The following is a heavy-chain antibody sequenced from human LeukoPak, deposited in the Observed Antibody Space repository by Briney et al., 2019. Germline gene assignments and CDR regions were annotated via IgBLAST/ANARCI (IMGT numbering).Heavy chain of an antibody. CDR1: GGSISSYY. D-gene: IGHD5-12*01. Sequence: PSETLSLTCTVSGGSISSYYWSWIRQPPGKGLEWIGCIYYSGSTNYNPSLKSRVTISLDTSKNQFSLKLSSVTAADTAVYYCAGVLRGYSGYAYGFYGMDVWGQGTTVTVSS. V-gene: IGHV4-59*01. CDR2: IYYSGST. CDR3: AGVLRGYSGYAYGFYGMDV. J-gene: IGHJ6*02.